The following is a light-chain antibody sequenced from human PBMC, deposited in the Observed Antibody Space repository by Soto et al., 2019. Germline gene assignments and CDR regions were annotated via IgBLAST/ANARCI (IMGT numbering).Light chain of an antibody. CDR1: QSLLHSNGYNY. J-gene: IGKJ4*01. CDR3: MQSIQTPLT. V-gene: IGKV2-28*01. CDR2: LGS. Sequence: EIVMTQSPLSLPVIPGEPASISCRSSQSLLHSNGYNYLDWYLQKPGQSPQLLMYLGSNRASGVPDRFSGRGSGTDFTLKISRVEAEDVGIYYCMQSIQTPLTFGGGTKVEIK.